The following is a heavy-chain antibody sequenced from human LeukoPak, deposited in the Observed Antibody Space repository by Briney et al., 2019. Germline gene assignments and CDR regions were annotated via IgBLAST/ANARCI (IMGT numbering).Heavy chain of an antibody. CDR3: ARDQASSSSSPY. Sequence: GGSLTLSCAASGMTVSSNYIMWVRQPPGKGLEWVSSIYTGDSTYYADAVKGRFTISRNNSTNTVNLQMNSLRAEDTAVYYCARDQASSSSSPYWGQGTLVTVSS. CDR2: IYTGDST. CDR1: GMTVSSNY. D-gene: IGHD2-2*01. J-gene: IGHJ4*02. V-gene: IGHV3-66*01.